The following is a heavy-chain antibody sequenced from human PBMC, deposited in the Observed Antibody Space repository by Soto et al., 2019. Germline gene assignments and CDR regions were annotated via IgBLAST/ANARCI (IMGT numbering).Heavy chain of an antibody. V-gene: IGHV1-18*01. Sequence: QVQLVQSGAEVKKPGASVKVSCKASGYTFTSYGISWVRQAPGQGLEWMGWISAYNGNTNYAQKLQGRVTMTTDTSTSTAYMELRSLRSDDTAVDYCARDRYDFWSGYSSHYYYGMDVWGQGTTVTVSS. CDR1: GYTFTSYG. J-gene: IGHJ6*02. D-gene: IGHD3-3*01. CDR3: ARDRYDFWSGYSSHYYYGMDV. CDR2: ISAYNGNT.